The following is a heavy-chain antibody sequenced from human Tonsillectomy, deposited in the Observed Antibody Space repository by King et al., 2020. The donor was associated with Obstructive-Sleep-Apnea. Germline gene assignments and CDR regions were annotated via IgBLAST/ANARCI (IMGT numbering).Heavy chain of an antibody. V-gene: IGHV4-59*01. Sequence: QLQESGPGLVKPSETLSLTCTVSGGSISTYYWSWIRQPPGKGLEWIGYIYYSGSTNYNPSLKSRVTISVDTSKNQFSLKLSSVTAADTAVYYCARDYDSGGWFDPWGQGTLVTVSS. CDR2: IYYSGST. D-gene: IGHD3-22*01. CDR3: ARDYDSGGWFDP. CDR1: GGSISTYY. J-gene: IGHJ5*02.